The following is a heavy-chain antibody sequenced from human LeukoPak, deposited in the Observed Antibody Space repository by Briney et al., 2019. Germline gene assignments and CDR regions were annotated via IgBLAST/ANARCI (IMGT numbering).Heavy chain of an antibody. V-gene: IGHV3-9*01. D-gene: IGHD1-26*01. Sequence: GGSLRLSCAATGFTFKDYGMHWVRRPPGKGLEWVSSINWNGGGTDYADSVKGRFTISRDNAKNSLYLQLSSLRPEDTALYYCAKHMRATNTYSFFGLDVWGQGTTVTVSS. J-gene: IGHJ6*02. CDR1: GFTFKDYG. CDR3: AKHMRATNTYSFFGLDV. CDR2: INWNGGGT.